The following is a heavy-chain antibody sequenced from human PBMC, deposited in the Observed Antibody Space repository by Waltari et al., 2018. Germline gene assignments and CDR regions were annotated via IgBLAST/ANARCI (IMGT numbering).Heavy chain of an antibody. J-gene: IGHJ6*02. V-gene: IGHV1-2*02. Sequence: QVQVLQSGAEVEKPGASVKVSCKASGYTVTDYYMFCVRQAPGQGLEWMGWINPNNVDTSYAQKFRGRVTMTRDTSISTAYMELNRLTSDDTAVYYCARMDRYYYTMDVWGQGTTVTVSS. D-gene: IGHD2-2*03. CDR3: ARMDRYYYTMDV. CDR2: INPNNVDT. CDR1: GYTVTDYY.